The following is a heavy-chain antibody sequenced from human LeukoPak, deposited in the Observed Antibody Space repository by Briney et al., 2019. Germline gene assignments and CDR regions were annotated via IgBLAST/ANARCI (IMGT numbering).Heavy chain of an antibody. CDR3: ARGYYDSSGYYYVRHPYYFDY. J-gene: IGHJ4*02. Sequence: GGSLRLSCAASGINFITYALHWVRQAPGKGLEWVAVISDDGVNKYFAESVKGRFTISRDNSKNTLYLQMNSLRAEDTAVYYCARGYYDSSGYYYVRHPYYFDYWGQGTLVTVSS. V-gene: IGHV3-30*14. CDR1: GINFITYA. CDR2: ISDDGVNK. D-gene: IGHD3-22*01.